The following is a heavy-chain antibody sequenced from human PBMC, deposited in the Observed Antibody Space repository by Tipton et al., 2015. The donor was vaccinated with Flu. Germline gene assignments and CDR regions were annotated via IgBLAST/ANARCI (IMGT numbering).Heavy chain of an antibody. V-gene: IGHV3-33*01. CDR3: ARGYYYDSSGYYHFDY. Sequence: SLRLSCAASGFTFSSYDMHWVRQAPGKGLEWVAVIWYDGSNKYYADSVKGRFTISRDNSKNTLYLQMNSLRAEDTAVYYCARGYYYDSSGYYHFDYWGQGTLVTVSS. CDR1: GFTFSSYD. J-gene: IGHJ4*02. D-gene: IGHD3-22*01. CDR2: IWYDGSNK.